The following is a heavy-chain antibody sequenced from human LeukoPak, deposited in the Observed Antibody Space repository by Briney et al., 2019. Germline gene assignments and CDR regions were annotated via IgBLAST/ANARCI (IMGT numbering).Heavy chain of an antibody. CDR3: ARDPYSGSYWDYYYYYMDL. D-gene: IGHD1-26*01. V-gene: IGHV3-21*01. J-gene: IGHJ6*03. Sequence: GGSLRLSCAASGFTFSTYNMNWVRQAPGKGLEWVSSITSSSSYIYYADSVKGRFTISRDNAKNSLYLQMTSLRAEDTAVYYCARDPYSGSYWDYYYYYMDLWGQGTRSPSP. CDR2: ITSSSSYI. CDR1: GFTFSTYN.